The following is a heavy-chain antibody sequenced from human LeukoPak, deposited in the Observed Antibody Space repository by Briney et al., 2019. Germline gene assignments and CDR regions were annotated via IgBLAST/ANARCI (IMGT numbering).Heavy chain of an antibody. V-gene: IGHV3-23*01. CDR3: AKSMTLQWRGFFDL. Sequence: GGSLSLYLGGSWCAFATYVMRWVRPAPGEGLEVVWGITGIGRTNYYANSVKGRFTISRDNSKNTLYMQLNSLRADDTAIYYCAKSMTLQWRGFFDLWGRGTLVTVSS. CDR1: WCAFATYV. D-gene: IGHD6-19*01. CDR2: ITGIGRTN. J-gene: IGHJ2*01.